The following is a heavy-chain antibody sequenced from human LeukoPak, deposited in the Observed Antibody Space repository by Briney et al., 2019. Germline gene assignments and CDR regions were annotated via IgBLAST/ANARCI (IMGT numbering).Heavy chain of an antibody. J-gene: IGHJ4*02. CDR1: GFTFGDYA. V-gene: IGHV3-49*04. Sequence: PGGSLRLSCTASGFTFGDYAMSWVRQAPGKGLEWVGFIRSKAYGGTTEYAASVKGRFTISRDDSKSIAYLQMNSLKTEDTVVYYCTRGGGAYYDFWSGYLYYFDYWGQGTLVTVSS. CDR3: TRGGGAYYDFWSGYLYYFDY. D-gene: IGHD3-3*01. CDR2: IRSKAYGGTT.